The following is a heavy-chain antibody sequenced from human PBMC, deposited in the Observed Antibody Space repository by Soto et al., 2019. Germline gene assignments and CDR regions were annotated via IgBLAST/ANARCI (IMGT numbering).Heavy chain of an antibody. J-gene: IGHJ4*02. V-gene: IGHV4-30-4*01. CDR1: GGSISSGDYY. CDR2: IYYSGST. Sequence: QVQLQESGPGLVKPSQTLSLTCTVSGGSISSGDYYWSWIRQPPGKGLEWIGYIYYSGSTYYNPSLKSCVTISVDTSKNQFSLKLSSVTAADTAVYYCARVGGFGATTIDYWGQGTLVTVSS. D-gene: IGHD3-10*01. CDR3: ARVGGFGATTIDY.